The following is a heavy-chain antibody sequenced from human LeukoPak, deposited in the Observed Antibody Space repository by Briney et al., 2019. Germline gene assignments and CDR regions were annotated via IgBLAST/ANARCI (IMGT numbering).Heavy chain of an antibody. CDR2: ISGSGGST. Sequence: GGSLRLSCAASGFTFSSYAMSWVRQAPGKGLEWVSAISGSGGSTYYADSVKGRFTISRDNSKNTLYLQMNSLRDEDTAVYYCATLMRGPTGYSGYGGEDYWGQGTLVTVSS. CDR3: ATLMRGPTGYSGYGGEDY. V-gene: IGHV3-23*01. J-gene: IGHJ4*02. CDR1: GFTFSSYA. D-gene: IGHD5-12*01.